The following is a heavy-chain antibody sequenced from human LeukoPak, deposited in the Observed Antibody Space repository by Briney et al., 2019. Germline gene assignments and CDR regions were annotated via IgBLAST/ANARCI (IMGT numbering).Heavy chain of an antibody. J-gene: IGHJ4*02. D-gene: IGHD1-14*01. CDR1: GGSISSFY. Sequence: SETLSLTCTVSGGSISSFYWNWIRQPPGKGLVWIRYVYYSGSTNYNPSLKSRVTISVDTSKNQFSLKLSSVTAADTAVYYCARAPRTSNPFDYWGQGTLVTVSS. V-gene: IGHV4-59*01. CDR3: ARAPRTSNPFDY. CDR2: VYYSGST.